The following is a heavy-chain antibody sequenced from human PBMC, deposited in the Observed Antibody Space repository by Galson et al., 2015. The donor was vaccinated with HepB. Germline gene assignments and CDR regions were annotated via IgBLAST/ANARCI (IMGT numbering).Heavy chain of an antibody. CDR1: GDSVSSNSAA. CDR2: TYYRSKWYN. CDR3: ARADGPDSSGWFKNPFDY. J-gene: IGHJ4*02. D-gene: IGHD6-19*01. Sequence: CAISGDSVSSNSAAWNWIRQSPSRGLEWLGRTYYRSKWYNDYAVSVKSRITINPDTSKNQFSLQLNSVTPEDTAVYYCARADGPDSSGWFKNPFDYWGQGTLVTVSS. V-gene: IGHV6-1*01.